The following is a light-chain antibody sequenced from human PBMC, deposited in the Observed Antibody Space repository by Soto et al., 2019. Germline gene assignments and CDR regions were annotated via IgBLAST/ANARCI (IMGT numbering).Light chain of an antibody. CDR3: QQYESLYS. Sequence: IQMTQSPSSLSASVGDSVTITCQASQDISIYLHWYQQHPGKAPKLLIYDASNLEAGVPSRFSGSGSGTHFSLTIISLQPEDFATYFCQQYESLYSFGPGTKLEI. CDR1: QDISIY. V-gene: IGKV1-33*01. J-gene: IGKJ2*03. CDR2: DAS.